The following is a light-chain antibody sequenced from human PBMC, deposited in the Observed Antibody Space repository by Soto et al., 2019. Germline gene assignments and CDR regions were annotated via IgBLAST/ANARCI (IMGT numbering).Light chain of an antibody. J-gene: IGLJ2*01. CDR1: SGRSSYA. V-gene: IGLV4-69*01. CDR3: QTWGAGFSVV. Sequence: QSVLTQSPSASASLGASVKLTCTLSSGRSSYAIAWHQQQPEKGPRYLMKVNTDGSHNKGDGIPDRFSGSSSGAERYLTISSLQSEDEADYYCQTWGAGFSVVFGGGTKLTVL. CDR2: VNTDGSH.